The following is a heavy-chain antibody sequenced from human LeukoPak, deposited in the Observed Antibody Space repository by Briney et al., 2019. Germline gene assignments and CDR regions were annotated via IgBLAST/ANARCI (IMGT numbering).Heavy chain of an antibody. V-gene: IGHV4-38-2*02. CDR2: VYHNGSA. D-gene: IGHD6-13*01. Sequence: SETLSLMCSVSGYVIRSGYFWARIRQPPGKGLEWIASVYHNGSAFYNPSLKSRASISADTSSNQFSLTLTSVSVADTAVYHCARLSSWFVAFWGQGSLVTVSS. J-gene: IGHJ1*01. CDR1: GYVIRSGYF. CDR3: ARLSSWFVAF.